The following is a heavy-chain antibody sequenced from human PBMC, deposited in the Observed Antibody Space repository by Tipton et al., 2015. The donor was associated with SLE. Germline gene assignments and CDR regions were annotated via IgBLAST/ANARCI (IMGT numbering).Heavy chain of an antibody. D-gene: IGHD6-19*01. CDR2: YYYTGNT. J-gene: IGHJ4*02. V-gene: IGHV4-38-2*01. Sequence: TLSLTCAVSGFSISGTYYWGWIRQSPGRGLEWVGSYYYTGNTYYNPSLKSRVTIAVDTAKNHVFLKLSSVTAADTAVYYCARATAVAEFFYWGQGALVTVSS. CDR1: GFSISGTYY. CDR3: ARATAVAEFFY.